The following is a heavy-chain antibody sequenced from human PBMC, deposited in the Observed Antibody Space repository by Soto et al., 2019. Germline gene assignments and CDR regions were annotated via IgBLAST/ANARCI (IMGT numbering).Heavy chain of an antibody. CDR2: IDPSDSYT. Sequence: PGESLKISCKGSGYSFTNYWINWVRQMTGKGLEWMGRIDPSDSYTNYSPSFQGHVTISADKSISTAYLQWSSLKASDTAMYYCARPLGFIDNTRFDPWGQGTLVTVSS. D-gene: IGHD2-2*01. V-gene: IGHV5-10-1*01. J-gene: IGHJ5*02. CDR1: GYSFTNYW. CDR3: ARPLGFIDNTRFDP.